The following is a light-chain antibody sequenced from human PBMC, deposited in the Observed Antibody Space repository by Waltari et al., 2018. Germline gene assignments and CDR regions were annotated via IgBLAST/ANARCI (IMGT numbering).Light chain of an antibody. CDR3: TSQARDGVVL. Sequence: QSALTQPASVSGSPGQPITISCTGIGSAIDDSDFVSWYQHQPGKAPRVIIYDVTNPPSGISHRLSASKSANTASLTISGLQPEDEGDYYCTSQARDGVVLFGGGTQVNV. J-gene: IGLJ3*02. CDR1: GSAIDDSDF. CDR2: DVT. V-gene: IGLV2-14*03.